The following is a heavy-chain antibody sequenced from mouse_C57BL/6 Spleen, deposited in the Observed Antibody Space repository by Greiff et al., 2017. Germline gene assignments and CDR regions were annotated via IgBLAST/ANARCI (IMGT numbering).Heavy chain of an antibody. CDR3: ARASDYAATYFDD. D-gene: IGHD2-4*01. Sequence: QVQLQQSGAELVKPGASVTMSCKASGYTFTAYHIEWMKQTHGKSLEWIGDFHPDNDDTKYNEKFKGKATLTVDKSSSTAYLELSRLTSDDSSVYYGARASDYAATYFDDWGKGTTLTVSS. CDR2: FHPDNDDT. J-gene: IGHJ2*01. V-gene: IGHV1-47*01. CDR1: GYTFTAYH.